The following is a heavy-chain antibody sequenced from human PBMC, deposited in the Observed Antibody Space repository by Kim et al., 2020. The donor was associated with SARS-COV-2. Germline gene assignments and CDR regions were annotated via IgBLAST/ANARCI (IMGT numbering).Heavy chain of an antibody. CDR3: ARKGSTWYLGMDV. V-gene: IGHV4-59*01. J-gene: IGHJ6*02. Sequence: YNPSLKSRVTISVDTSKNQFSLKLSSVTAADSAVYYCARKGSTWYLGMDVWGQGTTVTVSS. D-gene: IGHD6-13*01.